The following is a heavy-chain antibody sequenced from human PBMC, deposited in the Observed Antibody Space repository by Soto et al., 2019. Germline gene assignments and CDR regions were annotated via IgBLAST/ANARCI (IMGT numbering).Heavy chain of an antibody. CDR3: ARSTVGDAFDI. D-gene: IGHD4-4*01. J-gene: IGHJ3*02. CDR1: GFTFTDYS. V-gene: IGHV3-11*06. CDR2: ISSSSSYI. Sequence: GGSLRLSCAASGFTFTDYSMSWIHQAPGKGLEWVSSISSSSSYIYYADSVKGRFTISRDNAKNSLYLQMNSLRAEDTAVYYCARSTVGDAFDIWGQGTMVTVSS.